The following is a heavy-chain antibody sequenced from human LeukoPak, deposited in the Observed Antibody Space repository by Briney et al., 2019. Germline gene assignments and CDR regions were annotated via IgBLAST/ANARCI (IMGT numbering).Heavy chain of an antibody. Sequence: SGGSLRLSCAASGFTFSSYSMNWVRQAPGKGLEWVGRIKSKTDGGTTDYAAPVKGRFTISRDDSKNTLYLQMNSLKTEDTAVYYCTTERFLEWLLRAEYFQHWGQGTLVTVSS. D-gene: IGHD3-3*01. CDR2: IKSKTDGGTT. CDR3: TTERFLEWLLRAEYFQH. CDR1: GFTFSSYS. V-gene: IGHV3-15*01. J-gene: IGHJ1*01.